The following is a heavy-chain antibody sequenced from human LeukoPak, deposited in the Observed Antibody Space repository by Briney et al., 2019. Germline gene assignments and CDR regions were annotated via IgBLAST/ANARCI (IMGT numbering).Heavy chain of an antibody. Sequence: SVKVSCKASGGTFSSYAISCVRQGPGQGLEWMGGIIPIFGTANYAQKFQGRVTITTDESTSTAYMELSSLRSEDTAVYYCAREGNYYYYMDVWGKGTTVTVSS. CDR1: GGTFSSYA. J-gene: IGHJ6*03. D-gene: IGHD3-10*01. CDR2: IIPIFGTA. V-gene: IGHV1-69*05. CDR3: AREGNYYYYMDV.